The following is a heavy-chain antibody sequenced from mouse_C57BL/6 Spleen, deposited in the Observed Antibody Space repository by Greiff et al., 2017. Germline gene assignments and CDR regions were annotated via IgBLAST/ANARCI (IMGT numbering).Heavy chain of an antibody. CDR3: ARETTVVAPGYFDV. Sequence: EVMLVESEGGLVQPGSSMKLSCTASGFTFSDYYMAWVRQVPEKGLEWVANINYDGSSTYYLDSLKSRFIISRDNAKNILYLQMSSLKSEDTATYYCARETTVVAPGYFDVWGTGTTVTVSS. CDR1: GFTFSDYY. V-gene: IGHV5-16*01. D-gene: IGHD1-1*01. J-gene: IGHJ1*03. CDR2: INYDGSST.